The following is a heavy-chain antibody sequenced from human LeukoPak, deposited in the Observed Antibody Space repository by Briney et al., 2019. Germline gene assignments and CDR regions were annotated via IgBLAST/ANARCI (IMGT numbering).Heavy chain of an antibody. CDR3: ARINRGNYFLDY. V-gene: IGHV3-53*01. Sequence: GSLRLSCAASGFIVSSNYMTWVRQAPAKGLEWVSLIYGDNATYYADSVKGRFTISRDSSKNTLFVQMTSLRVEDTAVYYCARINRGNYFLDYWGQGTLVTVSS. J-gene: IGHJ4*02. CDR2: IYGDNAT. CDR1: GFIVSSNY. D-gene: IGHD1-26*01.